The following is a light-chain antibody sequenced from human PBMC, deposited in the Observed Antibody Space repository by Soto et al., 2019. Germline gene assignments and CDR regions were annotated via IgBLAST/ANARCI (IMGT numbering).Light chain of an antibody. Sequence: ETVLTQSPATLSLSPGQRATFSCRASQSVGSYLAWYQQQPGQAPRLLIYDASNRATGIPARFSGSGSGTDFTLTITRLEPEDFAVYSCQQRTDWPLTFGGGTKLEI. CDR2: DAS. CDR3: QQRTDWPLT. CDR1: QSVGSY. V-gene: IGKV3-11*01. J-gene: IGKJ4*01.